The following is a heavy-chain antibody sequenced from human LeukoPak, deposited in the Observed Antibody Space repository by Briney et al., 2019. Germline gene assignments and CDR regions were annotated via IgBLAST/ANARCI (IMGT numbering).Heavy chain of an antibody. CDR3: ASLKGVVLAVAGHVPEDY. J-gene: IGHJ4*02. Sequence: GGSLRLSCAASGFTFSSYAMHWVRQAPGKGLEWVAVISYDGSNKYYADSVKGRFTISRDNSKNTLYLQMNSLRAEDTAVYYCASLKGVVLAVAGHVPEDYWGQGTLVTVSS. CDR2: ISYDGSNK. D-gene: IGHD6-19*01. V-gene: IGHV3-30-3*01. CDR1: GFTFSSYA.